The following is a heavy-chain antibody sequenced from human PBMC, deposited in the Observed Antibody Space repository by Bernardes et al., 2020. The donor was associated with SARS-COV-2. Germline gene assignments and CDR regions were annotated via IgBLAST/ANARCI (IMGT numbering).Heavy chain of an antibody. CDR1: GYSISSAYY. D-gene: IGHD6-6*01. V-gene: IGHV4-38-2*02. CDR3: AREAGDSRSSLDY. J-gene: IGHJ4*02. Sequence: SETLSLTCAVYGYSISSAYYWGWIRQPPGKGLEWIGSMYHSVTTYYNPSLKSRVTISLDTSKNQFSLRLRTVTAADTAVYYCAREAGDSRSSLDYWGQGTLVTVSS. CDR2: MYHSVTT.